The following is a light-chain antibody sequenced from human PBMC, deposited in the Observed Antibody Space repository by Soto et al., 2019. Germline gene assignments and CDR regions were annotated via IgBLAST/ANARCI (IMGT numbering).Light chain of an antibody. J-gene: IGKJ3*01. Sequence: EIVLTQSPGTLSLSPGDRATLSCRASHSINTSFLAWFQQKPGQAPRLLIYAASTRATGIPDRFSGSASETDFTLTINRLEPEDSAVYYCQQYASAPFSLGPGTKAD. V-gene: IGKV3-20*01. CDR3: QQYASAPFS. CDR2: AAS. CDR1: HSINTSF.